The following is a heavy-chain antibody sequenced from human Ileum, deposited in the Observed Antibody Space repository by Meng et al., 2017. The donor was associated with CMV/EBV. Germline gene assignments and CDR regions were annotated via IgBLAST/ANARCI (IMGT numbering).Heavy chain of an antibody. CDR2: MNPQSGNT. Sequence: SCTASGYSFTSLDINWVRQATGQGLEWMGWMNPQSGNTGYAQKFQGRVTFTRNTSIDTAYMELSSLRSEDTAVYYCARDSNYVWFDPWGQGSLVTVSS. CDR1: GYSFTSLD. CDR3: ARDSNYVWFDP. J-gene: IGHJ5*02. D-gene: IGHD4-11*01. V-gene: IGHV1-8*03.